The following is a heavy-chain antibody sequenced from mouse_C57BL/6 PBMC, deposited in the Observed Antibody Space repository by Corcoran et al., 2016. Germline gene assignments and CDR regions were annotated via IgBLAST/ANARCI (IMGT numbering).Heavy chain of an antibody. V-gene: IGHV3-6*01. CDR2: ISYDGSN. D-gene: IGHD2-5*01. Sequence: DVQLQESGPGLVKPSQSLSLTCSVTGYSITSGYYWNWIRQFPGNKLEWMGYISYDGSNNYNPSLKNRISITRDTSKNQFFLKLNSVTTEDTATYYCAREGSNSWFAYWGQGTLVTVSA. J-gene: IGHJ3*01. CDR1: GYSITSGYY. CDR3: AREGSNSWFAY.